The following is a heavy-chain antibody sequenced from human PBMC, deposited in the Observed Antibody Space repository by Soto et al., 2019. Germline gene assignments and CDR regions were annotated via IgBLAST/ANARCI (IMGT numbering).Heavy chain of an antibody. V-gene: IGHV3-21*01. CDR2: ISSSSSYI. CDR1: GFTFSSYW. CDR3: IMDLAYCGGDCYWGQYWFDP. J-gene: IGHJ5*02. Sequence: PGGSLRLSCAASGFTFSSYWMNWVRQAPGKGLEWVSSISSSSSYIYYADSVKGRFTISRDNAKNSLHLQMNSLRAEDTAVYYCIMDLAYCGGDCYWGQYWFDPWGQGTLVTVSS. D-gene: IGHD2-21*02.